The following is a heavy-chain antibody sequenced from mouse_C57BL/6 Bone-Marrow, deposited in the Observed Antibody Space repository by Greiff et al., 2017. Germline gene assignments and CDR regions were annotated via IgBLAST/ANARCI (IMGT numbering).Heavy chain of an antibody. CDR2: FHPYNDDT. Sequence: VHLVASGAELVKPGASVKMSCKASGYTFTTYPIEWMKQNHGKSLEWIGNFHPYNDDTKYNEKFKGKATLTVEKSSSTVYLELSRLTSEDAAVYYCARGGDGDYVVPFAYWGQGTLVTVSA. D-gene: IGHD2-13*01. CDR3: ARGGDGDYVVPFAY. CDR1: GYTFTTYP. V-gene: IGHV1-47*01. J-gene: IGHJ3*01.